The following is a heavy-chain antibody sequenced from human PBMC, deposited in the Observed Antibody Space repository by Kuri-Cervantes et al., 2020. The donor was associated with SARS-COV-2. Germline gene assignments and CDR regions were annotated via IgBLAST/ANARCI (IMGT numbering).Heavy chain of an antibody. CDR1: GFTFSDYY. J-gene: IGHJ4*02. CDR2: IRSKANSYAT. D-gene: IGHD2-2*02. V-gene: IGHV3-73*01. CDR3: TGPTSCSSTSCYKDY. Sequence: LSLTCAASGFTFSDYYMSWVRQASGKGLEWVGRIRSKANSYATAYAASVKGRFTISRDDSKNTAYLQMNSLKTEDTAVYYCTGPTSCSSTSCYKDYWGQGTLVTVSS.